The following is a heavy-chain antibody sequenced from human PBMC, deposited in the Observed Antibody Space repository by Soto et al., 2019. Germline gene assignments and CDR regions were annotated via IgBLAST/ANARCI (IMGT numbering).Heavy chain of an antibody. D-gene: IGHD3-10*01. V-gene: IGHV3-21*06. CDR3: ARDIGEMSAV. Sequence: GSLLLSCTGPGFTFSSSTMTWGRQGPGKGLEWVSSISSSSSYIYFADSLKGRFTISRDNAKNSLYLQMNSLRAEDTAVYYCARDIGEMSAVWGQGTQVTVSS. CDR2: ISSSSSYI. CDR1: GFTFSSST. J-gene: IGHJ4*02.